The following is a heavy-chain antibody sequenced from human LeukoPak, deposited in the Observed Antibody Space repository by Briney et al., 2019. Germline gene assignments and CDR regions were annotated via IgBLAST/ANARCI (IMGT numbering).Heavy chain of an antibody. J-gene: IGHJ3*02. V-gene: IGHV1-69*04. CDR1: GGTFSSYV. CDR3: ASPAFDI. CDR2: IIPILGIP. Sequence: GSSVKVSCKASGGTFSSYVMNWVRQAPGQGLEWMGRIIPILGIPNFAQKFQGRVTITADKSTSTAYMELSSLRSEDTAMYYCASPAFDIWGQGTMVTVSS.